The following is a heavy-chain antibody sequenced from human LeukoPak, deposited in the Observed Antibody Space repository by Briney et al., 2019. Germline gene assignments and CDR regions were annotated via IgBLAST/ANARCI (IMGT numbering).Heavy chain of an antibody. D-gene: IGHD2-15*01. Sequence: SETLSLTCTVSGYSISSGYYWGWIRQPPGKGLEWIGSIYHSGSTYYNPSLKSRVTISVDTSKNQFSLKLSSVTAADTAVYYCAREVANSDNYYYYMDVWGKGTTVTVSS. V-gene: IGHV4-38-2*02. J-gene: IGHJ6*03. CDR2: IYHSGST. CDR1: GYSISSGYY. CDR3: AREVANSDNYYYYMDV.